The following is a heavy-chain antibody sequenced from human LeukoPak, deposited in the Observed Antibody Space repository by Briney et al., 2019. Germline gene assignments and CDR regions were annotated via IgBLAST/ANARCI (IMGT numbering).Heavy chain of an antibody. J-gene: IGHJ5*01. CDR3: ARLGDFHGSGSYFDF. D-gene: IGHD3-10*01. CDR1: GGSFSGYY. Sequence: SETLSLTCAVYGGSFSGYYWSWIRQPPGKGLEWIGYIYNSGNTNYSPSLKSRVTISLDTSENQFSLRLSSVTAADTAVYYCARLGDFHGSGSYFDFWGQGTLVTVSS. V-gene: IGHV4-59*08. CDR2: IYNSGNT.